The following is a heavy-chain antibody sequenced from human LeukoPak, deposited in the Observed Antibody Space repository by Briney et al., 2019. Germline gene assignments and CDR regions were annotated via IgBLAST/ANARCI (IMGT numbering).Heavy chain of an antibody. CDR2: INGGGGNT. V-gene: IGHV3-23*01. D-gene: IGHD2-2*01. CDR3: ARGQHYFAY. Sequence: TGGSPRLSCAASGFTFSSYAMSWVRQAPGKGLEWVSAINGGGGNTYYADSVKGRFTVFRDNSKNSLYLQMSSLRAEDTAVYYCARGQHYFAYWGQGTLVTVSS. J-gene: IGHJ4*02. CDR1: GFTFSSYA.